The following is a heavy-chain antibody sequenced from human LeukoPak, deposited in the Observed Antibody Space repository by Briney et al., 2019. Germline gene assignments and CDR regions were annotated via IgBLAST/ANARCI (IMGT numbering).Heavy chain of an antibody. D-gene: IGHD1-26*01. J-gene: IGHJ6*02. CDR2: IYYSGST. CDR3: ARVGATEPDYYYYGMDV. V-gene: IGHV4-59*01. CDR1: GGSISSYY. Sequence: SETLSLTCTVSGGSISSYYWSWIRQPPGKGLEWIGYIYYSGSTNYNPSLKSRVTISVGTSKNQFSLKLSSVTAADTAVYYCARVGATEPDYYYYGMDVWGQGTTVTVSS.